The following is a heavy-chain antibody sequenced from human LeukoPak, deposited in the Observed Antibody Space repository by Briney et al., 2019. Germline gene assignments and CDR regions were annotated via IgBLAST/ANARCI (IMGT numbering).Heavy chain of an antibody. Sequence: GGSLGLSCAASGFNFDDYAMHWVRQAPGKGLEWVSLISGDGTITYYADSVKGRFTISRDNNKSSLFLQMKSLRTEDTALYYCAKEYDILTGYGPYYSMDVWGQGTTVTVSS. D-gene: IGHD3-9*01. CDR1: GFNFDDYA. V-gene: IGHV3-43*02. J-gene: IGHJ6*02. CDR3: AKEYDILTGYGPYYSMDV. CDR2: ISGDGTIT.